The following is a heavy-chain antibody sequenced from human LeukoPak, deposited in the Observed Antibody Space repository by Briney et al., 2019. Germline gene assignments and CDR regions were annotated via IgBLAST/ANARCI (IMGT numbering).Heavy chain of an antibody. V-gene: IGHV3-23*01. CDR2: ISGSGGST. Sequence: EGSLRLSCAASGFTFSTYAMSWVRQAPGKGLEWVSAISGSGGSTYYADSVKGRFTISRDNSKNTLYLQMNSLRAEDTAVYYCAKIETYSGNYFDYWGQGTLVTVSS. CDR1: GFTFSTYA. J-gene: IGHJ4*02. D-gene: IGHD2-15*01. CDR3: AKIETYSGNYFDY.